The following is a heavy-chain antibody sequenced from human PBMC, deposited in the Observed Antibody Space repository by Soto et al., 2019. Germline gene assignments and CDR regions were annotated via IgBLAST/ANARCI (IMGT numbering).Heavy chain of an antibody. D-gene: IGHD2-21*02. CDR2: ITGSGSSI. CDR1: GFTFSSYA. J-gene: IGHJ5*02. CDR3: AKDDVSGDGLWLVSA. Sequence: EVQLLESGGGLVQPGGSLGLSCAASGFTFSSYAMSWVRQAPGKGLEWVSGITGSGSSIQYTTSVKGRFTISRDNSKNTVYLQMDYLRAEDTAMYYCAKDDVSGDGLWLVSAWGQGTPVTVS. V-gene: IGHV3-23*01.